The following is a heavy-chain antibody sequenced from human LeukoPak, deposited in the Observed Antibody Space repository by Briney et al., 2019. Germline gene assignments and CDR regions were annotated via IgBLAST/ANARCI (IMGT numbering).Heavy chain of an antibody. V-gene: IGHV3-30*02. CDR1: GFTFSSYG. J-gene: IGHJ4*02. Sequence: GGSLRLSCAASGFTFSSYGMHCVRQAPGKGLEWVAFIRYDGSNKYYADSVKGRFTISRDNSKNTLYLQMNSLRAEDTAVYYCAKDRGYYYGSGSYSDYWGQGTLVTVSP. D-gene: IGHD3-10*01. CDR3: AKDRGYYYGSGSYSDY. CDR2: IRYDGSNK.